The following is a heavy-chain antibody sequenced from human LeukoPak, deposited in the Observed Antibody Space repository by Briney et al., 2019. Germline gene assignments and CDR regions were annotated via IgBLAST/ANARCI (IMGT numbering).Heavy chain of an antibody. D-gene: IGHD6-13*01. Sequence: SETLSLTCAVYGGSFSGYYWSWIRQPPGKGLEWIGEINHSGSTNYNPSLKSRVTISVDTSKNQFSLKLSSVTAADTAVYYCARGSVRAAAGKNYYYYYGMDVWGQGTTVTVSS. CDR1: GGSFSGYY. J-gene: IGHJ6*02. CDR3: ARGSVRAAAGKNYYYYYGMDV. CDR2: INHSGST. V-gene: IGHV4-34*01.